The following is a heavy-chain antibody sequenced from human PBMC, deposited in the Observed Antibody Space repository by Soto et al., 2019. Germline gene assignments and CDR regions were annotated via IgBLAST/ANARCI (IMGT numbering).Heavy chain of an antibody. CDR2: IYYSGST. Sequence: QVQLQESGPGLVKPSETLSLTCTVSGGSVSSGSYYWSWIRQPPGKGLEWIGYIYYSGSTNYNPSLKIRVTISVDTSKNQFSLKLSSVTAADTAVYYCARLVIAAAGNWFDPWGQGTLVTVSS. J-gene: IGHJ5*02. D-gene: IGHD6-13*01. CDR3: ARLVIAAAGNWFDP. V-gene: IGHV4-61*01. CDR1: GGSVSSGSYY.